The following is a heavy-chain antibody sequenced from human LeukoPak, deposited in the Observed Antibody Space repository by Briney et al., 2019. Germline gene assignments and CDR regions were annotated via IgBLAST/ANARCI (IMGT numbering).Heavy chain of an antibody. CDR3: TRNPGMDV. J-gene: IGHJ6*02. V-gene: IGHV3-74*01. Sequence: GGSLRLSCAASGFTVSSSYMSWVRQAPGKGLVWVSRINGDGSSSTYADSVKGRFTISRDNAKNTLYLQTNSLRTEDTAVYYCTRNPGMDVWGQGTTVTVSS. CDR2: INGDGSSS. CDR1: GFTVSSSY.